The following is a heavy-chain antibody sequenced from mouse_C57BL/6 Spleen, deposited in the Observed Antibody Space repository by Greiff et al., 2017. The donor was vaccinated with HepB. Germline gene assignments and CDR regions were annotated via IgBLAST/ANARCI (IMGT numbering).Heavy chain of an antibody. CDR3: AREDYEGAWFAY. D-gene: IGHD2-4*01. CDR1: GYTFTSYW. J-gene: IGHJ3*01. Sequence: QVQLQQSGTELVKPGASVKLSCKASGYTFTSYWMHWVKQRPGQGLEWIGNINPSNGGTNYNEKFKSKATLTVDKSSSTAYMQLSSLTSEDSAVYYCAREDYEGAWFAYWGQGTLVTVSA. V-gene: IGHV1-53*01. CDR2: INPSNGGT.